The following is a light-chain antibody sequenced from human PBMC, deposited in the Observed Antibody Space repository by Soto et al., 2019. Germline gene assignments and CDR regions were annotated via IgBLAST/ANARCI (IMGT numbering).Light chain of an antibody. CDR3: RQYGNSPLT. Sequence: EIVLTQSPGTLSLSPGERATLSCRASQSVSDRYLAWYQQKPGQAPRLLIYAASSRATGIPDRFSGSGSGTGFTLTISRLEPEDFAMYYCRQYGNSPLTFGGGTKVDIK. CDR2: AAS. J-gene: IGKJ4*01. CDR1: QSVSDRY. V-gene: IGKV3-20*01.